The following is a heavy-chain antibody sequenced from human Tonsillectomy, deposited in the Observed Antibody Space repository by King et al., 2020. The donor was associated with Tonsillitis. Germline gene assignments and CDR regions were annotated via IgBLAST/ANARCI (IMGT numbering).Heavy chain of an antibody. CDR1: GYSFTKHW. Sequence: QLVQSGAEVKKPGEFLKISCKGSGYSFTKHWIGWVRQKPGKGLEWVGTMYPGDSDTRYIPSFQGQVTISADKSISTAYLHGNSLKASDTAMYDCVCRAGYGKVFVDYWGQGTLVTVSS. V-gene: IGHV5-51*03. CDR3: VCRAGYGKVFVDY. CDR2: MYPGDSDT. J-gene: IGHJ4*02. D-gene: IGHD5-12*01.